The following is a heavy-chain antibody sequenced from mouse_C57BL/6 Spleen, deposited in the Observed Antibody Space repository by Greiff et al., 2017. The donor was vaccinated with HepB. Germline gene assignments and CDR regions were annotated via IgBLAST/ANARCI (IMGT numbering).Heavy chain of an antibody. D-gene: IGHD4-1*01. CDR3: AGLGFDY. Sequence: VQGVESGPELVKPGASVKISCKASGYAFSSSWMNWVKQRPGKGLEWIGRIYPGDGDTNYNGKFKGKATLTADKSSSTAYMQLSSLTSEDSAVYFCAGLGFDYWGQGTTLTVSS. CDR2: IYPGDGDT. J-gene: IGHJ2*01. CDR1: GYAFSSSW. V-gene: IGHV1-82*01.